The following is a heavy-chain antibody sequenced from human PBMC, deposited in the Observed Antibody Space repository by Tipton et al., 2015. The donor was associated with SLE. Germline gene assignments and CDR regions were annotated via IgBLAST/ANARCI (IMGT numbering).Heavy chain of an antibody. CDR1: GYTFTGYY. D-gene: IGHD2-21*01. Sequence: QSGPEVKKPGASVKVSCKASGYTFTGYYMHWVRQAPGQGLEWMGRINPNSGGTNYAQKFQGRVTMTRDTSISTAYMELSRLRSDDTAVYYCAREVAYWGGDCYNDYYYGMDVWGQGTTVTVSS. CDR2: INPNSGGT. J-gene: IGHJ6*02. V-gene: IGHV1-2*06. CDR3: AREVAYWGGDCYNDYYYGMDV.